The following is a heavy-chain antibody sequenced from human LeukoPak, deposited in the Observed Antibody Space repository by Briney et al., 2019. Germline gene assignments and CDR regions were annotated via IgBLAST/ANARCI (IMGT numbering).Heavy chain of an antibody. Sequence: GGSLRLSCAASGFTFSSYAMHWVRQAPGKGLEWVAVISYDGSNKHYADSVKGRFTISRDNSKNTLYLQMNSLRAEDTAVYYCARDRGEMATTIDYWGQGTLVTVSS. CDR3: ARDRGEMATTIDY. CDR1: GFTFSSYA. V-gene: IGHV3-30-3*01. J-gene: IGHJ4*02. CDR2: ISYDGSNK. D-gene: IGHD5-24*01.